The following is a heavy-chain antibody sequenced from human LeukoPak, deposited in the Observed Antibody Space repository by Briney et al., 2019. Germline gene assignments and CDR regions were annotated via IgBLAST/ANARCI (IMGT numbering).Heavy chain of an antibody. CDR1: GFTFSSYE. CDR3: ARGLVVGSGFTFDY. CDR2: ISSSGSTI. D-gene: IGHD6-19*01. J-gene: IGHJ4*02. Sequence: GGSLRLSCAASGFTFSSYEMNWVRQAPGKGLEWVSYISSSGSTIYYADSVKGRFTISRDNAKNSLYLQMNSLRAEDTAVYYCARGLVVGSGFTFDYWGQGTLVTVSS. V-gene: IGHV3-48*03.